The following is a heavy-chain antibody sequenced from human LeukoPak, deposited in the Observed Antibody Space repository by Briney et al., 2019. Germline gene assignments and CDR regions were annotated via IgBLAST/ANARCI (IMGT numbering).Heavy chain of an antibody. Sequence: SGGSLRLSCAASGFTFSSYSMSWVRQAPGKGLEWVSAISGSGGSTYYADSVKGRFTISRDNSKNTLYLQMNSLRAEDTAVYYCAKVRWVPVNWFDPWGQGTLVTVSS. J-gene: IGHJ5*02. CDR3: AKVRWVPVNWFDP. CDR2: ISGSGGST. D-gene: IGHD3-10*01. V-gene: IGHV3-23*01. CDR1: GFTFSSYS.